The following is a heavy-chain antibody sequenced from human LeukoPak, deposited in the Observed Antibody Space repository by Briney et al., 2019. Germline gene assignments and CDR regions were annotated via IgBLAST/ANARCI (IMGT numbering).Heavy chain of an antibody. Sequence: PSETLSLTCTVSGGSISSGGYYWSWIRQHPGKGLEWIGYIYYSGSTYYNPSLKSRVTISVDTSKNQFSLKLSSVTAADTAVYYCARETRGYSYGYVHWGQGTLVTVSS. V-gene: IGHV4-31*03. CDR3: ARETRGYSYGYVH. J-gene: IGHJ4*02. D-gene: IGHD5-18*01. CDR2: IYYSGST. CDR1: GGSISSGGYY.